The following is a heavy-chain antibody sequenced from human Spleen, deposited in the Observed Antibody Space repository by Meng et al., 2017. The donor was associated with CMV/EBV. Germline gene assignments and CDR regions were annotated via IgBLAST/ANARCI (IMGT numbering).Heavy chain of an antibody. CDR2: ISVSGGST. V-gene: IGHV3-23*01. Sequence: GESLKISCAASGFTFSSYAMSWVRQAPGKGLEWVSAISVSGGSTYYADSVKGRFTISRDNSKNTLYLQVNSPRAEDTAVYYCAKEGWDCSSGSCFAHDALDIWGQGTVVTVSS. J-gene: IGHJ3*02. D-gene: IGHD2-2*01. CDR3: AKEGWDCSSGSCFAHDALDI. CDR1: GFTFSSYA.